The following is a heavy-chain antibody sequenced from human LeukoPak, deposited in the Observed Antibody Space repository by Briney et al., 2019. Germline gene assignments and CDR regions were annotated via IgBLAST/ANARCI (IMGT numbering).Heavy chain of an antibody. CDR1: GFTVSSNY. J-gene: IGHJ4*02. D-gene: IGHD4-17*01. V-gene: IGHV3-66*02. Sequence: GSLRLSCAASGFTVSSNYMSWVRQAPGKGLEWVSVIYSGGSTYYADSVKGRFTISRDNSKSTLYLQMNSLRAEDTAVYYCARVPPGDYRDYWGQGTLVTVSS. CDR2: IYSGGST. CDR3: ARVPPGDYRDY.